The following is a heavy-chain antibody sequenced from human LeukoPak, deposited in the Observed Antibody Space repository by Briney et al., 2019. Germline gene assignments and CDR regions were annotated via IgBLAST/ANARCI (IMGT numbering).Heavy chain of an antibody. CDR1: EFTVSSNY. CDR3: AKDRMGWLQPYYFDY. D-gene: IGHD5-24*01. Sequence: PGGSLRLSCAASEFTVSSNYLIWVRQAPGKGLEWVSAISGSGGSTYYADSVKGRFTISRDNSKNTLYLQMNSLRAEDTAVYYCAKDRMGWLQPYYFDYWGQGTLVTVSS. CDR2: ISGSGGST. J-gene: IGHJ4*02. V-gene: IGHV3-23*01.